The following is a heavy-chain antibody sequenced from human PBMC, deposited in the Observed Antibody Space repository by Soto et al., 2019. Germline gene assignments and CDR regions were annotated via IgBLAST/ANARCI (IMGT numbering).Heavy chain of an antibody. CDR2: MSHSGGT. D-gene: IGHD1-1*01. J-gene: IGHJ3*02. Sequence: SETLSLTCAVYGGFVSSGSYYWSWIRQPPGKGLEWIGEMSHSGGTHFNPSLKSRVTISVDTSKNQFSLNIYSVAAADTALYYCARVERGTVTTVVEAFDIWGPGTMVTVSS. CDR3: ARVERGTVTTVVEAFDI. CDR1: GGFVSSGSYY. V-gene: IGHV4-61*01.